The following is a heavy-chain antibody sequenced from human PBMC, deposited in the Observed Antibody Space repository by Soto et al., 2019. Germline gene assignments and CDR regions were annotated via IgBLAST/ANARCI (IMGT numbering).Heavy chain of an antibody. V-gene: IGHV4-34*01. D-gene: IGHD3-22*01. CDR1: GGPFSGYQ. Sequence: PETLSLTCAVYGGPFSGYQWSWIRQPPGKGLEWIGEISHNGSTNQNPSLKNRVTISVDTPKNQFSLKLSSVTAADTAVYYCARQRAVHDSSGNDYRGYYFYGMDVWGQGTTVTVAS. J-gene: IGHJ6*02. CDR2: ISHNGST. CDR3: ARQRAVHDSSGNDYRGYYFYGMDV.